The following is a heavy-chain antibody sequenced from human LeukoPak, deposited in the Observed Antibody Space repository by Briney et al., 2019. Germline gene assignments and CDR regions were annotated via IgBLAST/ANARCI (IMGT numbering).Heavy chain of an antibody. V-gene: IGHV1-18*01. CDR1: GFTFTSYG. Sequence: ASVTVSCKAAGFTFTSYGISWVRQAPGQGLEWMGWIDAYNGKTNYAKNFQGRITVTKDTSTKMAYMELRSLRSDDTAVYYCTRDPDGDYDFDYWGQGTLVTVSS. D-gene: IGHD4-17*01. CDR2: IDAYNGKT. CDR3: TRDPDGDYDFDY. J-gene: IGHJ4*02.